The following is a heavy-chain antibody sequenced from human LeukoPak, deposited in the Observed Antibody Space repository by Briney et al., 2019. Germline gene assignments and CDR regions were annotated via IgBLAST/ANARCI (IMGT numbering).Heavy chain of an antibody. Sequence: PGGSLRLSCAASGFSFSSYAMDWVRQAPGKGLEWVAVISGDGVNKYYAESVKGQFTISRDKSKNTLYLQMNSLRAEDTAVYYCARDFPLAADDAFDIWGQGTMVTVSS. CDR2: ISGDGVNK. CDR3: ARDFPLAADDAFDI. V-gene: IGHV3-30-3*01. J-gene: IGHJ3*02. D-gene: IGHD6-13*01. CDR1: GFSFSSYA.